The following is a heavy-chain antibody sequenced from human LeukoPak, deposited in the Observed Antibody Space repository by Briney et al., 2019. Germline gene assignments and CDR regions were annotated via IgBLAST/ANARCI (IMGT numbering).Heavy chain of an antibody. CDR1: GGSISSGSYY. V-gene: IGHV4-61*02. Sequence: PSETLSLTCTVSGGSISSGSYYWSWIRQPAGEGLEWIGRIYTSGSTNYNPSLKSRVTISLDTSKNQFSLKLSSVTPADTAVYYCANSIDFDYGDYYFDYWGQGALVTISS. CDR3: ANSIDFDYGDYYFDY. D-gene: IGHD4-17*01. J-gene: IGHJ4*02. CDR2: IYTSGST.